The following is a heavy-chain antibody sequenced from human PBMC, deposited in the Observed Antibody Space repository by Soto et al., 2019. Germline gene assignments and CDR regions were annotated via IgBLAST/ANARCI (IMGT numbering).Heavy chain of an antibody. CDR3: AKEGRWFGELDD. V-gene: IGHV3-30*18. Sequence: RGSLRLSCAASGFTFSSYGMHWVRQAPGKGLEWVAVISYDGSNKYYADSVKGRFTISRDNSKNTLYLQMNSLRAEDTAVYYCAKEGRWFGELDDWGQGTLVTVSS. J-gene: IGHJ4*02. D-gene: IGHD3-10*01. CDR1: GFTFSSYG. CDR2: ISYDGSNK.